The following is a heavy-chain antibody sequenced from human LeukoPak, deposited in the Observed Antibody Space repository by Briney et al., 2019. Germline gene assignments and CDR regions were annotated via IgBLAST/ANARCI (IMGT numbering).Heavy chain of an antibody. D-gene: IGHD2-2*01. CDR2: ISADNGNT. CDR1: GYTFAGYY. CDR3: ARALYHTFDY. Sequence: ASVKVSCKASGYTFAGYYMHWVRQAPGQGLEWMGWISADNGNTNYVQKFQGRVTMTTDTSTSTAYMELRSLRSDDTAVYYCARALYHTFDYWGQGTLVTVSS. V-gene: IGHV1-18*04. J-gene: IGHJ4*02.